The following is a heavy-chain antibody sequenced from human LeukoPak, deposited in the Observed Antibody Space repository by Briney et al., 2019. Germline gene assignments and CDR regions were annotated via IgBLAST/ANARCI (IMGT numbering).Heavy chain of an antibody. CDR3: ARRLYGSSYWYFDL. V-gene: IGHV4-38-2*01. J-gene: IGHJ2*01. D-gene: IGHD6-6*01. Sequence: SETLSLTCAVSGYSISSGYYWGWIRQPPGKGLEWIGSIYHSGSTYYNPSLKSRVTISVDTSKNQFSLKLSSVTAADTAVYYCARRLYGSSYWYFDLWGRGTLVTVSS. CDR1: GYSISSGYY. CDR2: IYHSGST.